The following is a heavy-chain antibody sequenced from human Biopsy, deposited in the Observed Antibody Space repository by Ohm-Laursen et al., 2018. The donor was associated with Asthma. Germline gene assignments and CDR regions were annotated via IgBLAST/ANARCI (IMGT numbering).Heavy chain of an antibody. Sequence: SQTLSLTWAVSGGSISSGGYSWSWIRQPPGKGLEWIGYIYHSGSTYCNPSLKSRVTISVDRSKNQFSLKLSSVTAADTAVYYCARVKDGYNFDYWGQGTLVTVSS. CDR1: GGSISSGGYS. CDR3: ARVKDGYNFDY. D-gene: IGHD5-24*01. CDR2: IYHSGST. V-gene: IGHV4-30-2*01. J-gene: IGHJ4*02.